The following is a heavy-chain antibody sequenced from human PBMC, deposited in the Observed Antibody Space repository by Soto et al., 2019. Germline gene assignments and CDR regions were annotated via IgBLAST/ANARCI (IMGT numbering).Heavy chain of an antibody. V-gene: IGHV3-23*01. J-gene: IGHJ5*02. CDR3: AKNQGVELVPLATVDWFDP. Sequence: PGGSLRLSCAASGFIFENFGMSWVRQAPGKGLEWISSISGSGFKKDYAASVNGRFTISRNNSKSTVYLELNNLSAEDTAVYHCAKNQGVELVPLATVDWFDPWGQGSVVTVSS. D-gene: IGHD1-26*01. CDR1: GFIFENFG. CDR2: ISGSGFKK.